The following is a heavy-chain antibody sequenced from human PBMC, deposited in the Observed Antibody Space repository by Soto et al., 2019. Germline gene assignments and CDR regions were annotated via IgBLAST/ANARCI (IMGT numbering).Heavy chain of an antibody. CDR3: ASCGDCSGGSCYPYYYYGMDV. D-gene: IGHD2-15*01. V-gene: IGHV3-53*02. J-gene: IGHJ6*02. Sequence: EVQLVETGGGLIQPGGSLRLSCAASGFTVSSNYMSWVRQAPGKGLEWVSVIYSGGSTYYADSVKGRFTISRDNSKNTLYIQMNSLRAEDTAVYYCASCGDCSGGSCYPYYYYGMDVWGQGTTVTVSS. CDR1: GFTVSSNY. CDR2: IYSGGST.